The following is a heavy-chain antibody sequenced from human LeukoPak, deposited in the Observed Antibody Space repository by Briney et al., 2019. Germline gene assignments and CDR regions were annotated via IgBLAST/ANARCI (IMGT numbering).Heavy chain of an antibody. CDR1: GFTFSSYA. V-gene: IGHV3-23*01. J-gene: IGHJ4*02. Sequence: GGSLRLSCAASGFTFSSYAMSWVRQVPGQGLEWVSAISDSGGNTYYADSVKGRFTISRDNSKNTLYLQMNSLRAEDTAVYYCAKQDIRSSAWYDWGQGTLVTVSS. D-gene: IGHD6-19*01. CDR3: AKQDIRSSAWYD. CDR2: ISDSGGNT.